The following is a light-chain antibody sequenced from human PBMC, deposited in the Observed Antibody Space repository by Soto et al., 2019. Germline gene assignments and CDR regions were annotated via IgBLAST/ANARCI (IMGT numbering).Light chain of an antibody. CDR1: QTISNY. J-gene: IGKJ2*01. CDR3: QQSYTTPYT. Sequence: DIQMTPSPSSLSASVGDRVTITCRASQTISNYLNWYQQKPEKAPKPLIYAASSLQSGVPSRFSGSGSGTDFTLTISSLQPEDFGTYYCQQSYTTPYTFGQGTKVDIK. V-gene: IGKV1-39*01. CDR2: AAS.